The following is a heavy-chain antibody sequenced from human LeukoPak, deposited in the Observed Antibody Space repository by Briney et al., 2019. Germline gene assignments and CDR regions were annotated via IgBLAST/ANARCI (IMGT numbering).Heavy chain of an antibody. CDR3: AKVPIVISSSWTPDY. V-gene: IGHV3-23*01. J-gene: IGHJ4*02. Sequence: GRSLRLSCAASGFTFSSYAMHWVRQAPGKGLEWVSAISGSGGSTYYADSVKGRFTISRDNSKNTLYLQMNSLRAEDTAVYYCAKVPIVISSSWTPDYWGQGTLVTVSS. CDR1: GFTFSSYA. D-gene: IGHD6-13*01. CDR2: ISGSGGST.